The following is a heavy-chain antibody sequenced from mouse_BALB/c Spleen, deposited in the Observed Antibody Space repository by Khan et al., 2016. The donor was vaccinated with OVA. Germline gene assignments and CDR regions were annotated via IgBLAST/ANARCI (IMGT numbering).Heavy chain of an antibody. CDR1: GYTFTSYV. V-gene: IGHV1S136*01. Sequence: EVQLQESGPELVKPGASVKMSCKASGYTFTSYVMHWVKQKPGQGLEWIGYIYPNNDGPEYNEKFKGKATLTSDKSSSTAYMELSSLTSEDSAVYYCARVGYYGKGVAYWGQGTLVTVSA. CDR3: ARVGYYGKGVAY. J-gene: IGHJ3*01. D-gene: IGHD2-1*01. CDR2: IYPNNDGP.